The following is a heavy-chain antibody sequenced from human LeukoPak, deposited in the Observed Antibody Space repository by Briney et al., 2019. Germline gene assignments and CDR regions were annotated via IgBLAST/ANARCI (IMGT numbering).Heavy chain of an antibody. CDR3: ARASYYDQYLMYYMDV. CDR1: GGSFSGYY. Sequence: PSETLSLTCAVYGGSFSGYYWSWIRQPPGKGPEWIGEINHSGSTNYNPSLKSRVTISVDTSKNQFSLKLSSVTAADTAVYYCARASYYDQYLMYYMDVWGKGTTVTVSS. V-gene: IGHV4-34*01. D-gene: IGHD1-26*01. CDR2: INHSGST. J-gene: IGHJ6*03.